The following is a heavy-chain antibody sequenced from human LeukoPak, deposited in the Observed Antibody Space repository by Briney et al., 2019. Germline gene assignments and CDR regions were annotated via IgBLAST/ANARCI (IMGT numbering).Heavy chain of an antibody. CDR1: GYTFTGYY. V-gene: IGHV1-2*02. Sequence: ASVKVSCKASGYTFTGYYMHWVRQAPGQGLEWMGWINPNSGGTNYAQKFQGRVTMTRDTSITTAYMELSRLRSDDTAVYYYARGNGGWHGLDWFDPWGQGTLVTVSS. J-gene: IGHJ5*02. CDR2: INPNSGGT. D-gene: IGHD6-19*01. CDR3: ARGNGGWHGLDWFDP.